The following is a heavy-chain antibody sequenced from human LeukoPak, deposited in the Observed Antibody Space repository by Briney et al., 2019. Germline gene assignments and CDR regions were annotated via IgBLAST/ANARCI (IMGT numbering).Heavy chain of an antibody. Sequence: GGSLRLSCAASGFTFSSYAMSWVRQAPGKGLEWVSAISGSGGSTYYADSVKGRFTISRDNSKNTLYLQMNSLRAEDTAVYYCAQPDEITMVRGDLFDYWGQGTLVTVSS. CDR3: AQPDEITMVRGDLFDY. CDR1: GFTFSSYA. CDR2: ISGSGGST. V-gene: IGHV3-23*01. J-gene: IGHJ4*02. D-gene: IGHD3-10*01.